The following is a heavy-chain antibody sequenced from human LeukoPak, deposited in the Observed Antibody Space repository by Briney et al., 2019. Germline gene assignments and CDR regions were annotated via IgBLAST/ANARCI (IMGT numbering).Heavy chain of an antibody. V-gene: IGHV3-48*03. J-gene: IGHJ6*03. D-gene: IGHD2-15*01. CDR2: ISSSGSTI. Sequence: GGSLRLSCAASGFTFSSYEMNWVRQAPGKGLEWVSYISSSGSTIYYTDSLKGRFTISRHNAKNSLYLQMNSLRAEDTAVYYCARDHQLHCSGGSCSLMDVWGKGTTVTISS. CDR3: ARDHQLHCSGGSCSLMDV. CDR1: GFTFSSYE.